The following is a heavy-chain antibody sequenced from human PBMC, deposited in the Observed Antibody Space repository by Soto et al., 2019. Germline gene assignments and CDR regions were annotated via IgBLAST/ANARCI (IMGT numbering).Heavy chain of an antibody. D-gene: IGHD3-9*01. CDR2: INPNSGDT. CDR1: GYIFTGYH. J-gene: IGHJ6*02. CDR3: ARDARGTRGFDEMDI. Sequence: ASVKVSCKASGYIFTGYHIHWVRQAPGRGLEWMGWINPNSGDTEYAQNFQGRVTTTRDTSFNLVYMEMSGLMSDDTAVYYCARDARGTRGFDEMDIWGQGTTVTVSS. V-gene: IGHV1-2*02.